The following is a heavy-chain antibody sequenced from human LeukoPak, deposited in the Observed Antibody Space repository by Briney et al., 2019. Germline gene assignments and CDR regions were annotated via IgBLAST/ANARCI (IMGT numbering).Heavy chain of an antibody. CDR2: ISYDGSNK. V-gene: IGHV3-30-3*01. J-gene: IGHJ4*02. CDR1: GFTFSSYA. D-gene: IGHD3-22*01. Sequence: GGSLRLSCAASGFTFSSYAMHWVRQAPGKGLEWVAVISYDGSNKYYADSVKGRFTISRDNSKNTVYLQINSLRGEDTAVYYCAKDFGSGYYFDYWGQGTLVTVSS. CDR3: AKDFGSGYYFDY.